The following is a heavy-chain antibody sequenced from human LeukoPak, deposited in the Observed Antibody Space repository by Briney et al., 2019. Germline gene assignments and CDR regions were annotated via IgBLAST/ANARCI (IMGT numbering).Heavy chain of an antibody. D-gene: IGHD3-22*01. CDR2: ISYDGSNK. J-gene: IGHJ4*02. CDR1: GFTFSSYG. Sequence: PGGSLRLSCAASGFTFSSYGMHWVRQAPGKGLEWVAVISYDGSNKYYADSVKGRFTISRGNSKNTLYLQMNSLRAEDTAVYYCAKDPYYYDSSGYYGVYYWGQGTLVTVSS. V-gene: IGHV3-30*18. CDR3: AKDPYYYDSSGYYGVYY.